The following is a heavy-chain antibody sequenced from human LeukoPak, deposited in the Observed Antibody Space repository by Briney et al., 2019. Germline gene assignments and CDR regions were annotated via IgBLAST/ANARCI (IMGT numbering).Heavy chain of an antibody. Sequence: PGRSLRPSCAAAGFTFSSYGMHWVRQPPGKGLEWVAFIRSDGSDKYYAASVKGRFPISRDNSKNTLYLQMNSLRAEGTAVYYCAKHDSSSDFWGQGTLVTVSS. V-gene: IGHV3-30*02. CDR2: IRSDGSDK. CDR3: AKHDSSSDF. D-gene: IGHD3-22*01. CDR1: GFTFSSYG. J-gene: IGHJ4*02.